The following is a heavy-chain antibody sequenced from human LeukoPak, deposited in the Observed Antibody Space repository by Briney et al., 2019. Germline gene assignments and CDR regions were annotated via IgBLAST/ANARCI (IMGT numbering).Heavy chain of an antibody. V-gene: IGHV1-18*01. Sequence: ASVKVSCKASGYTFTSYGISLVRQAPGQGLEWMGWISAYNGNTNYAQTLQGRVTMTTDTSTSTAYMELRSLRSDDTAVYYCARDLGAVVPAAIDFDYWGQGTLVTVSS. CDR1: GYTFTSYG. CDR3: ARDLGAVVPAAIDFDY. J-gene: IGHJ4*02. CDR2: ISAYNGNT. D-gene: IGHD2-2*01.